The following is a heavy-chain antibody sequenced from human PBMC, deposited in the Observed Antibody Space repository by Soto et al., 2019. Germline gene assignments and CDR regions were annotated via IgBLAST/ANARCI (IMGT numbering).Heavy chain of an antibody. D-gene: IGHD3-10*01. CDR3: ARHXGTMVRGVIITPTWFDP. Sequence: SETLSLTCTVSGGSISSSSYYWGWIRQPPGKGLEWIGSIYYSGSTYYNPSLKSRVTISVDTSKNQFSLKLSSVTAADTAVYYCARHXGTMVRGVIITPTWFDPWGPGTLVTVSS. J-gene: IGHJ5*02. V-gene: IGHV4-39*01. CDR2: IYYSGST. CDR1: GGSISSSSYY.